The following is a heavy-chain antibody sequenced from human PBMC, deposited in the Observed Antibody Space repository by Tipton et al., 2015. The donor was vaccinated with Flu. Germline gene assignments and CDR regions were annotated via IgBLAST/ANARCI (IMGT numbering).Heavy chain of an antibody. J-gene: IGHJ4*02. CDR3: ARGRSYSSARLDY. CDR2: IYYSGST. Sequence: TLSLTCTVSGGSISSGGYYWSWIRQHPGKGLEWIGYIYYSGSTYYNPSLKSRVTISVDTSKNQFSLNLSSVSAADTAVYYCARGRSYSSARLDYWGQGTLVTVSS. CDR1: GGSISSGGYY. D-gene: IGHD6-6*01. V-gene: IGHV4-31*03.